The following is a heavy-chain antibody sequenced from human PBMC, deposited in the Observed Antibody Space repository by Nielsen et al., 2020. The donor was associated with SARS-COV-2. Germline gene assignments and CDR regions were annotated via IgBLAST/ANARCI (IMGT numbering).Heavy chain of an antibody. V-gene: IGHV3-48*01. J-gene: IGHJ6*03. CDR2: ISRTSDTK. CDR3: AKALRGYNYMDV. D-gene: IGHD4-17*01. Sequence: GGSLRLSCAASGFRFNVYSMSWVRQAPGKGPEWLSYISRTSDTKYYADSVKGRFTISRDNSKNTLDLQMNSLRTEDTAMYYCAKALRGYNYMDVWGKGTTVTVSS. CDR1: GFRFNVYS.